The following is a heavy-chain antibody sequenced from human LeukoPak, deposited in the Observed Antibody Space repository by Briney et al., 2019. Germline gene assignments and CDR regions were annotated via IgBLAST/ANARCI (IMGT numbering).Heavy chain of an antibody. CDR3: ANEGPAAGTRYYYYMDV. Sequence: PGGSLRLSCGASGFTFSSYSMHWVRQAPGKGLEYVSAISSNGGSTNYANSVKGRFSISRDNSKNTLYLQMNSLRAEDTAVYYCANEGPAAGTRYYYYMDVWGKGTTVTISS. CDR2: ISSNGGST. CDR1: GFTFSSYS. V-gene: IGHV3-64*01. D-gene: IGHD6-13*01. J-gene: IGHJ6*03.